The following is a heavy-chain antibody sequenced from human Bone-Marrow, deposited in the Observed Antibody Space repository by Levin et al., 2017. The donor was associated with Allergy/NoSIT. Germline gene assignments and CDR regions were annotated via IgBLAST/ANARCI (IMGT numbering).Heavy chain of an antibody. CDR2: ISGSGGST. CDR3: AKAGLRYFDWILAFDY. Sequence: GGSLRLSCAASGFTFSSYAMSWVRQAPGKGLEWDSAISGSGGSTYYADSVKGRFTISRDNSKNTLYLQMNSLRAEDTAVYYCAKAGLRYFDWILAFDYWGQGTLVTVSS. D-gene: IGHD3-9*01. J-gene: IGHJ4*02. CDR1: GFTFSSYA. V-gene: IGHV3-23*01.